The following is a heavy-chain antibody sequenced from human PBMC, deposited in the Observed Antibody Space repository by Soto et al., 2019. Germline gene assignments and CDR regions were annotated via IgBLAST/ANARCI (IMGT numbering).Heavy chain of an antibody. V-gene: IGHV1-18*04. CDR2: ISSHNGDT. CDR3: VREGFVASTGKDY. CDR1: GYTITTYG. D-gene: IGHD2-21*01. Sequence: ASVKVSCKASGYTITTYGISWVRQAPGQGLEWMGWISSHNGDTNYAQKAQGRVAMTTDAHTNTAYMELTSLTSDDTAVYYCVREGFVASTGKDYWGQGTLVTVSS. J-gene: IGHJ4*02.